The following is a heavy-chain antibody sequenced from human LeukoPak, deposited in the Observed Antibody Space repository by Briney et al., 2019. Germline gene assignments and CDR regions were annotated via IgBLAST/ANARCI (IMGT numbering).Heavy chain of an antibody. J-gene: IGHJ4*02. V-gene: IGHV4-59*01. CDR3: AREGPGRFGAPGPNVYSIDY. D-gene: IGHD3-10*01. CDR1: GGSISSYY. Sequence: SETLSLTCTVSGGSISSYYWSWIRQPPGKRLEWIGCIYPSGSTNYNPSLKSRVTISVATSKNQFSLKLTSVTAADTAVYYCAREGPGRFGAPGPNVYSIDYWGQGTLVTVSS. CDR2: IYPSGST.